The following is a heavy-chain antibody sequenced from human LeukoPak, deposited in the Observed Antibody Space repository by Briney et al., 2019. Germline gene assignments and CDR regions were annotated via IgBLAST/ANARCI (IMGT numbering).Heavy chain of an antibody. CDR1: GYTFTGYY. J-gene: IGHJ4*02. Sequence: ASVKVSCKASGYTFTGYYMHWVRQAPGQGLEWMGWINPNSGGTNYAQKFQGRVTMTRDTSISTAYIELSRLRSDDTAVYYCARGARFLEWLLYSLDYWGQGTLVTVSS. D-gene: IGHD3-3*01. V-gene: IGHV1-2*02. CDR3: ARGARFLEWLLYSLDY. CDR2: INPNSGGT.